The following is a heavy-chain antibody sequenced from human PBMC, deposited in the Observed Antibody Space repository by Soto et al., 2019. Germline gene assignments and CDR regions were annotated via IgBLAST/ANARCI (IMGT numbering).Heavy chain of an antibody. V-gene: IGHV3-30*03. CDR1: GFDFSSYG. CDR2: ASYSGSEV. D-gene: IGHD3-10*01. J-gene: IGHJ4*02. Sequence: PGGSLRLSCVASGFDFSSYGIHWVRQSPGKGLEWVASASYSGSEVFYADFAKGRFTVSKEISKKTAFLQMNALRHDDSAIHFCARDSGWPILNFDFWGQGTQVTVSS. CDR3: ARDSGWPILNFDF.